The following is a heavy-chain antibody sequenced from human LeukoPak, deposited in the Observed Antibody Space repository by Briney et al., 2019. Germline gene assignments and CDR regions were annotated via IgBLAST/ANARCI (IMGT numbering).Heavy chain of an antibody. CDR2: IKQDGSEK. CDR3: ARDVSSSWYAAYYYYMDV. Sequence: GGSLRLSCAASGFTFSSYWMSWVRQAPGKELEWVANIKQDGSEKYYVDSVKGRFTISRDNAKNSLYLQMNSLRAEDTAVYYCARDVSSSWYAAYYYYMDVWGKGTTVTVSS. CDR1: GFTFSSYW. V-gene: IGHV3-7*01. J-gene: IGHJ6*03. D-gene: IGHD6-13*01.